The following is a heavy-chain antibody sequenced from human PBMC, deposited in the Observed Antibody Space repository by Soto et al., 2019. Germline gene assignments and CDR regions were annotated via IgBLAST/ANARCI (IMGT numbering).Heavy chain of an antibody. CDR3: ARPGYCSGGSCYPGSWFDP. J-gene: IGHJ5*02. D-gene: IGHD2-15*01. V-gene: IGHV4-39*01. CDR2: IYYSGST. CDR1: GGSISSSSYY. Sequence: SETLSLTCIVSGGSISSSSYYWGWIRQPPGKGLEWIGSIYYSGSTYYNPSLKSRVTISVDTSKNQFSLKLSSVTAADTAVYYCARPGYCSGGSCYPGSWFDPWGQGTLVTVSS.